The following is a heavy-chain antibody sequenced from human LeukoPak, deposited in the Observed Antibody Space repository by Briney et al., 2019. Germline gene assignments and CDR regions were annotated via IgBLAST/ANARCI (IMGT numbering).Heavy chain of an antibody. CDR1: GFTVSSNF. V-gene: IGHV3-53*01. CDR2: IYSGGST. CDR3: ARRAGGYSHPYDY. D-gene: IGHD4-23*01. Sequence: PGGSLRLSCTVSGFTVSSNFLSWVRQAPGKGLEWVSLIYSGGSTDYTDSVKGRFTISRDNSKNTLYLQMNSLRAEDTAVYYCARRAGGYSHPYDYWGQGTLVTVSS. J-gene: IGHJ4*02.